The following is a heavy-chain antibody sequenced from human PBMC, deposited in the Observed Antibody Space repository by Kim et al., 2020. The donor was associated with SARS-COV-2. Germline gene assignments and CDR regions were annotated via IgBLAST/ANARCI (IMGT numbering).Heavy chain of an antibody. J-gene: IGHJ5*02. CDR2: ISSNGGST. Sequence: GGSLRLSCAASGFTFSSYAMHWVRQAPGKGLEYVSAISSNGGSTYYANSVKGRFTISRDNSKNTLYLQMGSLRAEDMAVYYCARDGSSGWGWFDPWGQGT. D-gene: IGHD3-10*01. CDR3: ARDGSSGWGWFDP. CDR1: GFTFSSYA. V-gene: IGHV3-64*01.